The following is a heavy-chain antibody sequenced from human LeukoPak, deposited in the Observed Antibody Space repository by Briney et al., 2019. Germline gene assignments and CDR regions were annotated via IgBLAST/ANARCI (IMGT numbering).Heavy chain of an antibody. D-gene: IGHD3-22*01. J-gene: IGHJ4*02. CDR3: ARVGNYYDYYFDH. CDR2: ISSSGSYI. CDR1: GFTLRSYA. Sequence: GGSLRLSCAASGFTLRSYAMGWVRQAPGKGLEWVSSISSSGSYIFYADSVEGRFTISRDNAKNSLYLRMNSLRAEDTAVYYCARVGNYYDYYFDHWGQGTLVTVSS. V-gene: IGHV3-21*01.